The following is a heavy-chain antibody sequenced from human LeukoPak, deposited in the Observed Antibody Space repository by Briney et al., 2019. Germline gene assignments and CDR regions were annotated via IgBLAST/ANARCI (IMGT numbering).Heavy chain of an antibody. CDR2: LNPNSGNT. V-gene: IGHV1-8*02. D-gene: IGHD3-9*01. J-gene: IGHJ4*02. Sequence: GASVKVSCKASGYTFTGYYMHWVRQATGQGLEWMGWLNPNSGNTGFPQKFQGRVTVTRNTSISTAYMELSSLRSEDTAVYYCARGHYDFLTGYSFDYWGQGTLVTVSS. CDR1: GYTFTGYY. CDR3: ARGHYDFLTGYSFDY.